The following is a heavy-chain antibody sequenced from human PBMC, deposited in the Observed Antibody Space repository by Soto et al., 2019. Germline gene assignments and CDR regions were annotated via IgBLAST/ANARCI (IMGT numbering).Heavy chain of an antibody. CDR3: AKHWGYDSSGYSKPYNWFDP. CDR1: GFTFSSYA. D-gene: IGHD3-22*01. Sequence: GGSLRLSCAASGFTFSSYAMSWVRQAPGKGLEWVSAISGSGGSTYYADSVKGRFTISRDNSKNTLYLQMNSLRAEDTAVYYCAKHWGYDSSGYSKPYNWFDPWGQGTLVTVSS. CDR2: ISGSGGST. J-gene: IGHJ5*02. V-gene: IGHV3-23*01.